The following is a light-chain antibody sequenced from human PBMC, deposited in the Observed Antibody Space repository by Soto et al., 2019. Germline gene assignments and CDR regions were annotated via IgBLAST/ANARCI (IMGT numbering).Light chain of an antibody. CDR1: QSITSSQ. CDR2: GSS. CDR3: QQYASAPFT. V-gene: IGKV3-20*01. J-gene: IGKJ4*01. Sequence: EIVLTQSPGTLSLSPGERATLSCRASQSITSSQLAWYQQRPGQAPRLLTYGSSSRATGIPDRFSGSGSGTAFTPTISRLESEDFAVYYCQQYASAPFTFGGGTKVQIK.